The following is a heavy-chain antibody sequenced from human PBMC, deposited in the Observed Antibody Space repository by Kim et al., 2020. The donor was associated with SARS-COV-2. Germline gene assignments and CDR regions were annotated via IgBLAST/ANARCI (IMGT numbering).Heavy chain of an antibody. D-gene: IGHD2-21*01. V-gene: IGHV4-34*01. J-gene: IGHJ6*01. CDR3: SKVSTGDIVVVIAPFYYY. CDR1: GGSFSGYY. Sequence: SETLSLTCAVYGGSFSGYYWSWIRQPPGKGLEWIGEINHSGSTNYNPSLKSRVTISVDTTKNKFSLKLSAVTAADAAGYYCSKVSTGDIVVVIAPFYYY. CDR2: INHSGST.